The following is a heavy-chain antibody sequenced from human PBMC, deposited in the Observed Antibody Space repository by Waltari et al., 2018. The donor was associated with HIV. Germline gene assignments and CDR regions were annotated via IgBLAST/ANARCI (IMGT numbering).Heavy chain of an antibody. V-gene: IGHV1-2*06. CDR3: ARGDYCSSTSCYINGMDV. Sequence: QVQLVQSGAEVKKPGASVKVSCKAPGYPFTGYYMPWVRQAPGQGLDWMGRINPNSGGTNYAQKLQGRVTMTRDTSISTAYMELSRLRSDDTAVYYCARGDYCSSTSCYINGMDVWGQGTTVTVSS. CDR1: GYPFTGYY. CDR2: INPNSGGT. J-gene: IGHJ6*02. D-gene: IGHD2-2*02.